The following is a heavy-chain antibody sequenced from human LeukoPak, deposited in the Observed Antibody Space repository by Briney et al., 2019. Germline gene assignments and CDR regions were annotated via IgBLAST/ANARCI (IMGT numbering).Heavy chain of an antibody. CDR1: GGSFSGYY. CDR3: ARLYCSGGSCYSAAGGSFDY. D-gene: IGHD2-15*01. Sequence: SDTLSLTCAVYGGSFSGYYWSWLRHPPGKGLEWIGEINHSGSTNYNPSLKSRVNISVDTSKIQFSLKLSSVTAADTAVYYCARLYCSGGSCYSAAGGSFDYWGQGTLVTVSS. J-gene: IGHJ4*02. V-gene: IGHV4-34*01. CDR2: INHSGST.